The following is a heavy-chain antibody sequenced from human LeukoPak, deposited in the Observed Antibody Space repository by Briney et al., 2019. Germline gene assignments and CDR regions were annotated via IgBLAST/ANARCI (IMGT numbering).Heavy chain of an antibody. D-gene: IGHD2-2*01. J-gene: IGHJ5*02. V-gene: IGHV4-34*01. CDR1: GGSFSGYY. CDR2: INHSGST. Sequence: SETLSLTCAVYGGSFSGYYWSWIRQPPGKGLEWIGEINHSGSTNYNPSLKSRVTISVDTSKNQFSLKLSSVIAADTAVYYCARMAHREIVVVPAAIWDRYNWFDPWGQGTLVTVSS. CDR3: ARMAHREIVVVPAAIWDRYNWFDP.